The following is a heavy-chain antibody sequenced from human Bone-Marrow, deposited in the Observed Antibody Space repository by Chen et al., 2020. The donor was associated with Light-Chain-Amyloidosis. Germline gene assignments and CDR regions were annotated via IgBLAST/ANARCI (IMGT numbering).Heavy chain of an antibody. CDR1: GYSISSGYY. D-gene: IGHD2-8*01. CDR2: SYHSGST. V-gene: IGHV4-38-2*01. J-gene: IGHJ4*02. Sequence: QVQLQESGPGLVKPSETLFLTCAVSGYSISSGYYWGWIRQPPGKGLEWIGSSYHSGSTYYNPSLKSRVTISVDTSKIQFSLKLGSVTAADTAVYYCAYADIVGVSSWGQGTLVTVSS. CDR3: AYADIVGVSS.